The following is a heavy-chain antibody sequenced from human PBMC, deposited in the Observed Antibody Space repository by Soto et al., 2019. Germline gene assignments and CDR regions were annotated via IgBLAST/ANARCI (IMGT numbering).Heavy chain of an antibody. J-gene: IGHJ6*02. Sequence: VQLVESGGGLVKPGGSLRLSCAASGFTFSSYAISWVRQAPGQGLEWMGGIIPIFGTANYAQKFQGRVTITADESTSTAYMELSSLRSEDTAVYYCAREGDCSSTSCYRRYYYYYGMDVWGQGTTVTVSS. CDR2: IIPIFGTA. D-gene: IGHD2-2*02. CDR3: AREGDCSSTSCYRRYYYYYGMDV. CDR1: GFTFSSYA. V-gene: IGHV1-69*01.